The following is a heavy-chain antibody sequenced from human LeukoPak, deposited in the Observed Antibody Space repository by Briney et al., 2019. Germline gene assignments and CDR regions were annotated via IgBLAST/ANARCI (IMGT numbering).Heavy chain of an antibody. CDR2: IYYSGST. CDR1: GGSISSSSYY. D-gene: IGHD3-10*01. J-gene: IGHJ4*02. Sequence: SETLSLTCTVSGGSISSSSYYWGWIRQPPGKGLEWIGSIYYSGSTYYNPSLKSRVTISVDTSKNQFSLKLSSVTAADTAVYYCATGPTGSGNCWGQGTLVTVSS. CDR3: ATGPTGSGNC. V-gene: IGHV4-39*07.